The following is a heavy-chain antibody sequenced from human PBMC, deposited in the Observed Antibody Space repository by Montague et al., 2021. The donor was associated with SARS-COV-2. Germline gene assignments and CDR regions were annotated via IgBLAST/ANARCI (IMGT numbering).Heavy chain of an antibody. CDR1: GFSIGSGDY. CDR3: VRGKAGGLRNVFDI. Sequence: SETLSLTCTVSGFSIGSGDYWGWVRQPPGKGLEWIGGIYHSGTTYYNPSLQSRLTMSIDTSTNQFSLRLTSVTAADTAVFFCVRGKAGGLRNVFDIWGQGTTVTASS. V-gene: IGHV4-38-2*02. J-gene: IGHJ3*02. CDR2: IYHSGTT.